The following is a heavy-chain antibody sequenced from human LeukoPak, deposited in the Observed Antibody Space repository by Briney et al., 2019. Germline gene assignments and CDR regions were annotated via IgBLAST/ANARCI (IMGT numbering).Heavy chain of an antibody. Sequence: GGSLRLSCAASGFPFSSYWMLWVRQAPGKGLQWVAYIRHDGGDKYYVDSVRARYPTSRDNATNSLYPQMDSLRAEDTAVCYCARAPMSPAPADYWGQGTLVAVSS. V-gene: IGHV3-7*01. J-gene: IGHJ4*02. CDR1: GFPFSSYW. CDR3: ARAPMSPAPADY. CDR2: IRHDGGDK.